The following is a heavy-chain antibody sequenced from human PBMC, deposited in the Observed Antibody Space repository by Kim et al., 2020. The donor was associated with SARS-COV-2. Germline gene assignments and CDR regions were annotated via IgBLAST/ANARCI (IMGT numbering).Heavy chain of an antibody. V-gene: IGHV3-33*06. Sequence: GGSLRLSCAASGFTFSSYAMHWVRQAPGKGLEWVAVIWYDGSNKYYADSVKGRFTISRDNSKNTLYLQMNSLRAEDTAVYYCAKAGDTMVRGVLYYGMDVWGQGTTVTVSS. CDR1: GFTFSSYA. D-gene: IGHD3-10*01. CDR2: IWYDGSNK. J-gene: IGHJ6*02. CDR3: AKAGDTMVRGVLYYGMDV.